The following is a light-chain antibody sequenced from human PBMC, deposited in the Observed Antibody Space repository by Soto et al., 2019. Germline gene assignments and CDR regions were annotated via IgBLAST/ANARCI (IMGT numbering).Light chain of an antibody. CDR2: GTS. J-gene: IGKJ1*01. Sequence: EIVLTQSPGTLSLSPGERATLSCRASQNVGSRYLAWYQQKPGQAPRLLIYGTSNRAPGLPGRFRGSGSGPDFRLPISSLEAGDLAVYYCQQYGSSPRTFGQGTKVEIK. CDR3: QQYGSSPRT. CDR1: QNVGSRY. V-gene: IGKV3-20*01.